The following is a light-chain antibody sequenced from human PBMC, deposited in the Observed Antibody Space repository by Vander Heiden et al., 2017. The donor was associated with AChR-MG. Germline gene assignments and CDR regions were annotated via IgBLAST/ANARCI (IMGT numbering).Light chain of an antibody. CDR1: SSDVGDYNY. CDR3: SSYAGTNKV. CDR2: EGT. J-gene: IGLJ2*01. V-gene: IGLV2-8*01. Sequence: QPALTQPPSASGSPGQSVTISCTGTSSDVGDYNYVSWYQQHPGKAPKLMIYEGTKRPSGVPDRFSGSKSGNTASLTVSGLQAEDEADYYCSSYAGTNKVFGGGTKLTVL.